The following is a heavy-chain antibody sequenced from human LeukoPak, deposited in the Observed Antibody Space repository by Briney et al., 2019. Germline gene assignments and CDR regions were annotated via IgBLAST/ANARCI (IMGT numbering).Heavy chain of an antibody. CDR1: GYTFTAYY. Sequence: ASVKVSCKASGYTFTAYYIHWVRQAPGQGLEWMGWINPNSGRTNYAQDFQGRVTMTRDTSISTAYMELSRLRSDDTAVYYCARASLGVYGDYFDYWGLGTLVTVSS. J-gene: IGHJ4*02. V-gene: IGHV1-2*02. CDR2: INPNSGRT. CDR3: ARASLGVYGDYFDY. D-gene: IGHD5/OR15-5a*01.